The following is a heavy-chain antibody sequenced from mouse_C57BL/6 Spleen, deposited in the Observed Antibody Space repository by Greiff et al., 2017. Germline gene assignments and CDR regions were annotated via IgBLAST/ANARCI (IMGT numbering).Heavy chain of an antibody. D-gene: IGHD1-1*01. J-gene: IGHJ3*01. CDR1: GYTFTDYE. CDR2: IDPETGGT. Sequence: QVQLQQSGAELVRPGASVTLSCKASGYTFTDYEMHWVKQTPVHGLEWIGAIDPETGGTAYNQKFKGKAILTADKSSSTAYMELRSLTSEDSAVYYCTRDYYGSSHAWFADWGQGTLVTVSA. CDR3: TRDYYGSSHAWFAD. V-gene: IGHV1-15*01.